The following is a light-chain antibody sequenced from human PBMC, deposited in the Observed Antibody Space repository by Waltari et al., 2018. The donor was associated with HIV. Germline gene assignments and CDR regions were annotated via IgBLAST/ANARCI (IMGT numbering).Light chain of an antibody. CDR1: HSDIGAYDH. CDR3: SSFTSGTTWV. J-gene: IGLJ3*02. CDR2: DVS. Sequence: QPALPQPASVSGSPGQSITISCTGTHSDIGAYDHVCWNQQHPGRAPKLKIYDVSNRPSGVSDRFSGSKSGNTASLTISGLQTEDEADYYCSSFTSGTTWVFGGGTKVTVL. V-gene: IGLV2-14*03.